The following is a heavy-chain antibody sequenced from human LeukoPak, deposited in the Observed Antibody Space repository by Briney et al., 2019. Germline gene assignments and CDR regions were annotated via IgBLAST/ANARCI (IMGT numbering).Heavy chain of an antibody. CDR2: ISAYNGNT. J-gene: IGHJ4*02. Sequence: ASVKVSCKASGYTFTSYGISWVRQAPGQGLEWMGWISAYNGNTNYAQKLQGRVTMTTDTSTSTAYMELRSLRSDDTAVYYCARVPVYYYDSSGHYWGDYWGQGTLVTVSS. CDR3: ARVPVYYYDSSGHYWGDY. D-gene: IGHD3-22*01. V-gene: IGHV1-18*01. CDR1: GYTFTSYG.